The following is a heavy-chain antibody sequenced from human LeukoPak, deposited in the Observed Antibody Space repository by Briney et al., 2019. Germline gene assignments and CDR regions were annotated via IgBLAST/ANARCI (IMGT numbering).Heavy chain of an antibody. J-gene: IGHJ5*02. Sequence: SVKVSCKPSGGTFSSYAISWVRQAPGQGLEWMGGIIPIFGTANYAQKFQGRVTITADESTSTAYMELSSLGSEDTAVYYCARVGGYCTNGVVLCRPTAENNWFDPWGQGTLVTVSS. CDR3: ARVGGYCTNGVVLCRPTAENNWFDP. CDR2: IIPIFGTA. V-gene: IGHV1-69*01. CDR1: GGTFSSYA. D-gene: IGHD2-8*01.